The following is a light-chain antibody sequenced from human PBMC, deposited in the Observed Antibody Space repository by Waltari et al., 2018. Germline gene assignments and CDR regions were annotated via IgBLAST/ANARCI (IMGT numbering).Light chain of an antibody. CDR3: SSYTTSRTVV. Sequence: QSALTQPASVSGSPGQSNPISCTGISSDVGAYNYVSWYQQYPGKAPKVMIYDVINRPSGVSDRFSGSKSGNTASLTISGLQAEDEADYYCSSYTTSRTVVFGGGTKLTVL. CDR1: SSDVGAYNY. V-gene: IGLV2-14*01. J-gene: IGLJ3*02. CDR2: DVI.